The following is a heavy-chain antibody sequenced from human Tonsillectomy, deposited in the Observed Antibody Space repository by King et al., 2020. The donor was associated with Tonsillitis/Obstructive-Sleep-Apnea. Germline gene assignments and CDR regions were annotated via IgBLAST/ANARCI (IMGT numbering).Heavy chain of an antibody. CDR2: ISAYNGNT. CDR3: ARDHVLLWFGEPKEGYIDY. V-gene: IGHV1-18*01. J-gene: IGHJ4*02. D-gene: IGHD3-10*01. Sequence: VQLVESGAEVKKPGASGKVSCKASGYTFTSYGISWVRQAPGQGLEWMGWISAYNGNTHYAQKLQGRVTMTTDTSTSTAYMELRSLRSDDTAVYYCARDHVLLWFGEPKEGYIDYWGEGTLVTVSS. CDR1: GYTFTSYG.